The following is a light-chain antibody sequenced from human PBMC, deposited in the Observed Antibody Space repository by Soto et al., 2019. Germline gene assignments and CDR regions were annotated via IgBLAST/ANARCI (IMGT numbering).Light chain of an antibody. Sequence: DIQMTQSPSSLSVSVGDRVTITCQASQDISNYLNWYQQKPGKAPKLLIFEASSLDRGVPSRFSGSGSGTDFTLTISSLQPEDIATYYCQQYDNLRITFGQGTRLDIK. CDR3: QQYDNLRIT. CDR2: EAS. J-gene: IGKJ5*01. V-gene: IGKV1-33*01. CDR1: QDISNY.